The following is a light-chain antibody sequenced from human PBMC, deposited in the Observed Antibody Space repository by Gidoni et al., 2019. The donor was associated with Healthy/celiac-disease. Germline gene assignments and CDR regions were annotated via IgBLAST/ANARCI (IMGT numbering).Light chain of an antibody. J-gene: IGKJ4*01. CDR2: DAS. CDR1: QSVSSY. CDR3: QQRSNWPLT. Sequence: DIVLTHSPATLSVSPGARATLTCRASQSVSSYLAWYQQKPGQAPRLLIYDASNRATGIPARFSGSRSGTDFTLTISSREPEEFAVYYCQQRSNWPLTFGGGTKVEIK. V-gene: IGKV3-11*01.